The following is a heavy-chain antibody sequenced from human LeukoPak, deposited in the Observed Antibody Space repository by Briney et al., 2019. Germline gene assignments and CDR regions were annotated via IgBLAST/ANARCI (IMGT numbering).Heavy chain of an antibody. CDR1: GFTFSSYE. D-gene: IGHD3-22*01. J-gene: IGHJ4*02. CDR3: ARDLPLDYYHSSGIDY. CDR2: ISSSGSTI. V-gene: IGHV3-48*03. Sequence: GGSLRLSCAASGFTFSSYEMNWVRQAPGKGLEWVSYISSSGSTIYYADSVKGRFTISRDNAKNSLYLQMNSLRAEDTAVYYCARDLPLDYYHSSGIDYWGQGTLVTVSS.